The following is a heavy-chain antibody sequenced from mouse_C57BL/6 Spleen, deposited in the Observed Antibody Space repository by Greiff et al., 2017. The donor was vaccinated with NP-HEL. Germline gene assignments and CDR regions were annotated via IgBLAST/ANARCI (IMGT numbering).Heavy chain of an antibody. CDR3: ARPVVARYWYFDV. D-gene: IGHD1-1*01. CDR2: INPNNGGT. V-gene: IGHV1-18*01. Sequence: EVQLQQSGPELVKPGASVKIPCKASGYTFTDYNMDWVKQSHGKSLEWIGDINPNNGGTIYNQKFKGKATLTVDKSSSTAYMELRSLTSEDTAVYYCARPVVARYWYFDVWGTGTTVTVSS. CDR1: GYTFTDYN. J-gene: IGHJ1*03.